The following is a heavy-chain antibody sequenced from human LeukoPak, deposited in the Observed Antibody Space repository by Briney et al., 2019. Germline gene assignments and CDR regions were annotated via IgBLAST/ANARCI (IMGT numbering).Heavy chain of an antibody. CDR3: AKDLINWNLIRGDAFDI. CDR2: ISGSGGST. CDR1: GFTFSSYA. J-gene: IGHJ3*02. D-gene: IGHD1-7*01. V-gene: IGHV3-23*01. Sequence: GGSLRLSCAASGFTFSSYAMSWVRQAPGKGLEWVSAISGSGGSTYYADSVKGRFTISRDNSKNTLYLQMNSLRAEDTAVYYCAKDLINWNLIRGDAFDIWGQGTMVTVSS.